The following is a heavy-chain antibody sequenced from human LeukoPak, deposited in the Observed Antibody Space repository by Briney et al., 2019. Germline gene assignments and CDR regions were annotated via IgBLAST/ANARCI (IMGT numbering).Heavy chain of an antibody. CDR1: GFTFSSYA. Sequence: PGGSLRLSCAASGFTFSSYAISWVRQAPGQGLEWVSGITGSGGTTYYADSVKGRFTISRDNSKNTLYLRMNSLRADDTAVYYCAKGTTKGDSGSSSFDYWGQGNLVTVSS. V-gene: IGHV3-23*01. CDR3: AKGTTKGDSGSSSFDY. J-gene: IGHJ4*02. D-gene: IGHD3-10*01. CDR2: ITGSGGTT.